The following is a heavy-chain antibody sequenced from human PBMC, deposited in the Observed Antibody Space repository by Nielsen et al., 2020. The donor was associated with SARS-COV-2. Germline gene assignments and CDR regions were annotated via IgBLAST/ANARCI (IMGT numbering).Heavy chain of an antibody. CDR2: ISGSGGGT. CDR1: GFIFSSYA. J-gene: IGHJ5*02. CDR3: AKEGNSGSDYDH. Sequence: GESLKISCAASGFIFSSYAMCWVRQAPGKGLERVSTISGSGGGTYYADSVKGRFSISRDNSKNTLYLQMNSLRAEDTALYYCAKEGNSGSDYDHWGQGTLVTVSS. V-gene: IGHV3-23*01. D-gene: IGHD1-26*01.